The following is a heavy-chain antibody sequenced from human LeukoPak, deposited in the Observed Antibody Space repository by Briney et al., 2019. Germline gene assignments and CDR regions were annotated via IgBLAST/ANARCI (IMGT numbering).Heavy chain of an antibody. CDR2: IYPGDSDT. CDR3: ARLSYYYDSIIDY. Sequence: GESLKISCKGPEYSFTSYWIGWVRQMPGKGLEWMGIIYPGDSDTRYSPSFQGQVTISADKSISTAYLQWSSLKASDTAMYYCARLSYYYDSIIDYWGQGTLVTVSS. CDR1: EYSFTSYW. V-gene: IGHV5-51*01. J-gene: IGHJ4*02. D-gene: IGHD3-22*01.